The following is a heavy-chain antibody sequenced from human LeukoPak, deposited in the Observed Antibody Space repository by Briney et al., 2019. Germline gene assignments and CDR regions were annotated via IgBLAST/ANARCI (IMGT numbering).Heavy chain of an antibody. CDR2: IIPIFGTA. CDR1: GGTFSSYA. V-gene: IGHV1-69*01. Sequence: SVKVSCKASGGTFSSYAISWVRQAPGQGLEWMGGIIPIFGTANYAQKFQGRVTITADESTSTAYMELSSLRSEDTAVYYCARDRYGHDFWSGYGMDVWGQGTTVTVSS. D-gene: IGHD3-3*01. CDR3: ARDRYGHDFWSGYGMDV. J-gene: IGHJ6*02.